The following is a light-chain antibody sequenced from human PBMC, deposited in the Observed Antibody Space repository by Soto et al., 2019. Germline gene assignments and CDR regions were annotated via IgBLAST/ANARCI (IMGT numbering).Light chain of an antibody. Sequence: AIELTQSPSSLSASVGDRVTFTCRASEDISSYLAWHQQKPGTAPKLLIYDASSLESGVPSRFSGSGSGTQFSLIIRRMQPEDFSSYYCQHYHGFWFGHGTKVDIK. J-gene: IGKJ1*01. CDR2: DAS. CDR3: QHYHGFW. CDR1: EDISSY. V-gene: IGKV1-13*02.